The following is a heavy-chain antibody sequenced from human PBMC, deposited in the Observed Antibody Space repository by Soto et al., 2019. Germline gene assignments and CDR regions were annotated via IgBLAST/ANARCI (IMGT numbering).Heavy chain of an antibody. D-gene: IGHD2-2*01. CDR3: ARDCSSTSCFIPGGRYYYYYGMDV. Sequence: TGGSLRLSCAASGFTFSSYAMHWVRQAPGKGLEWVAVISYDGSNKYYADSVKGRFTISRDNSKNTLYLQMNSLRAEDTAVYYCARDCSSTSCFIPGGRYYYYYGMDVWGQGTTVTVSS. J-gene: IGHJ6*02. CDR1: GFTFSSYA. CDR2: ISYDGSNK. V-gene: IGHV3-30-3*01.